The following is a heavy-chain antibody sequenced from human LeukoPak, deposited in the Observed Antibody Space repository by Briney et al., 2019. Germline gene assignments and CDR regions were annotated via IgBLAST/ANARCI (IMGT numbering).Heavy chain of an antibody. Sequence: ASVKVSCKASGYAFTGYYMHWVRQAPGQGLEWMGWINPNSGGTNYAQRFQGRVTMTRDTSISTAYMVLSRLRSDDTAVYYCAREGEMQDFDYWGQGTLVTVSS. CDR2: INPNSGGT. J-gene: IGHJ4*02. CDR1: GYAFTGYY. V-gene: IGHV1-2*02. D-gene: IGHD3-10*01. CDR3: AREGEMQDFDY.